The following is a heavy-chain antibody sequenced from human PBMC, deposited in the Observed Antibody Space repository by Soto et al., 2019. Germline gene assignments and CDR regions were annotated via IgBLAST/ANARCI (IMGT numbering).Heavy chain of an antibody. CDR2: ITGSGGRT. CDR1: GFTFSTYA. J-gene: IGHJ6*02. V-gene: IGHV3-23*01. Sequence: PGGSLRLSCAASGFTFSTYAMIWVRQAPGKGLEWVSVITGSGGRTYYADSVKGRFTISRDTSKNTLFLQMNSLRAEDTAVYYCARAGYSSSWYYYYYGMDVWGQGT. CDR3: ARAGYSSSWYYYYYGMDV. D-gene: IGHD6-13*01.